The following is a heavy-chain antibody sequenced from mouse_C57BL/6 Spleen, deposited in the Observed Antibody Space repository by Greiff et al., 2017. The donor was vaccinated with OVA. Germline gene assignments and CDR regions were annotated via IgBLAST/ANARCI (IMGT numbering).Heavy chain of an antibody. D-gene: IGHD2-1*01. J-gene: IGHJ2*01. CDR1: GFSLSTSNMG. CDR3: AQIAIYYGNFYYFDY. CDR2: IWWNDDK. V-gene: IGHV8-5*01. Sequence: QVTLKVSGPGILQPSQTLSLTCSFSGFSLSTSNMGIGWIRQPSGKGLEWLAHIWWNDDKYYNPSLKSRLTISKDTSNNQVFRKRTSVDTADTATYYCAQIAIYYGNFYYFDYWGQGTTLTVSS.